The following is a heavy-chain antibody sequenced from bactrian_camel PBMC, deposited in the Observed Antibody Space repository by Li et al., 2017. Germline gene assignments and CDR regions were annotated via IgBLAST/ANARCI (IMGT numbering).Heavy chain of an antibody. Sequence: HVQLVESGGGPVQAGGSLRLSCAASGYTYKNFCMGWFCQATGKEREEVASIDVFGMTTYADSVKSRFTISKYNAKDTLYLQVNTLKDEDTAIYYCAADRSQHSGRGTCSGFTFWGQGTQVTVS. CDR3: AADRSQHSGRGTCSGFTF. V-gene: IGHV3S53*01. CDR1: GYTYKNFC. D-gene: IGHD5*01. J-gene: IGHJ6*01. CDR2: IDVFGMT.